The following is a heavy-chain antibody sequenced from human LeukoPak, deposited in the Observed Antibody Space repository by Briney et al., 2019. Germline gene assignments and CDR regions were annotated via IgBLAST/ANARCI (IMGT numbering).Heavy chain of an antibody. CDR1: GGSISSSSYY. CDR3: ARHLGYSYGSGRPTSSFDY. Sequence: SETLSLTCTVSGGSISSSSYYWSWIRQPPGRGLEWIGEINHSGSTNYNPSLKSRVTISVDTSKNQFSLKLSSVTAADTAVYYCARHLGYSYGSGRPTSSFDYWGQGILVTVSS. V-gene: IGHV4-39*01. CDR2: INHSGST. D-gene: IGHD5-18*01. J-gene: IGHJ4*02.